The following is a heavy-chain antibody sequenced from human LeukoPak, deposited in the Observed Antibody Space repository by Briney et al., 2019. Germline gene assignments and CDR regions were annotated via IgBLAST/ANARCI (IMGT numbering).Heavy chain of an antibody. CDR2: IYWNDDN. D-gene: IGHD3-3*01. J-gene: IGHJ1*01. V-gene: IGHV2-5*01. Sequence: SVPTLLNPPQTLTLTCSFSGFSLSSSGVGVGWIRQLPGNALEWLGAIYWNDDNHYSPSLKSRLTINKDTSKNHVVLTMTNMDPVDTATYYCAHSIRFLEWQLYHWGQRTLVTVSS. CDR1: GFSLSSSGVG. CDR3: AHSIRFLEWQLYH.